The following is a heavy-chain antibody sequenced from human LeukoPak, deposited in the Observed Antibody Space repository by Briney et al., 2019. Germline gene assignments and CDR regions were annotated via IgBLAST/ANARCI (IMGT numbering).Heavy chain of an antibody. Sequence: GGSLRLSCAASGFTFSRYAMSWVRQAPGKGLEWVAATSGSGGNTYYADSVKGRFTISRDNSKNTLYLQMNSLRAEDTAVYYCAKEYSGYDFDYWGQGTLVTVSS. CDR2: TSGSGGNT. CDR1: GFTFSRYA. V-gene: IGHV3-23*01. D-gene: IGHD5-12*01. CDR3: AKEYSGYDFDY. J-gene: IGHJ4*02.